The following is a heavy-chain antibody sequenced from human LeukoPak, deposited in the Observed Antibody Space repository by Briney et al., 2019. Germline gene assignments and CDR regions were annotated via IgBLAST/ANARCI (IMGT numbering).Heavy chain of an antibody. CDR3: ARGKNCSSTSCSPTNLDY. CDR1: GFSFSSYW. D-gene: IGHD2-2*01. CDR2: IGEDGSEK. Sequence: GGSLRLSCAASGFSFSSYWMAWVRQAPGKGLEWVANIGEDGSEKYHVGSVRGRFTISRDNAKNSLYLQMSSLRVEDTAVYYCARGKNCSSTSCSPTNLDYWGQGTLVTVSS. V-gene: IGHV3-7*03. J-gene: IGHJ4*02.